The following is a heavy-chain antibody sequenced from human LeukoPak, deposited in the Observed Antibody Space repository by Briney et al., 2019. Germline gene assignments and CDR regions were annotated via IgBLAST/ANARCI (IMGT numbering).Heavy chain of an antibody. D-gene: IGHD5-24*01. CDR2: IYTSGST. Sequence: SETQSLTCTVSGGSISSGSYYWSWIRQPAGKGLEWIGRIYTSGSTNYNPSLKSRVTISVNTSKNQFSLKLSSVTAADTAVYYCAREMATLVDYWGQGTLVTVSS. CDR1: GGSISSGSYY. V-gene: IGHV4-61*02. J-gene: IGHJ4*02. CDR3: AREMATLVDY.